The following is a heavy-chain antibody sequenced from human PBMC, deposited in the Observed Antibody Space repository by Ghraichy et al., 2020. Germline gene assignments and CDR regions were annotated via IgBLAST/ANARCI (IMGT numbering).Heavy chain of an antibody. CDR2: IYYSGST. CDR1: GGSISSSSYY. CDR3: ARHYYDFWSGYYRGGADPYWYFDP. J-gene: IGHJ2*01. Sequence: SETLSLTCTVSGGSISSSSYYWGWIRQPPGKGLEWIGSIYYSGSTYYNPSLKSRVTISVDTSKNQFSLKLSSVTAADTAVYYCARHYYDFWSGYYRGGADPYWYFDPRGRGPLVTVSS. V-gene: IGHV4-39*01. D-gene: IGHD3-3*01.